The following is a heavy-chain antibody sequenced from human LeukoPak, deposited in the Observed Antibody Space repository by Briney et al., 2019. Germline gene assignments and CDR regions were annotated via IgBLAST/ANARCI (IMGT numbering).Heavy chain of an antibody. J-gene: IGHJ4*02. Sequence: GGSLRLSCAASGFTFSSYAMSWVRQAPGKGLEWVSAISGSGGSTYYADSVKGRFTISRDNSKNTLYLQMNSLRAEDTAVYYCAREGSDGYNQIHDYWGPGNPGHRLL. D-gene: IGHD5-24*01. CDR1: GFTFSSYA. CDR2: ISGSGGST. V-gene: IGHV3-23*01. CDR3: AREGSDGYNQIHDY.